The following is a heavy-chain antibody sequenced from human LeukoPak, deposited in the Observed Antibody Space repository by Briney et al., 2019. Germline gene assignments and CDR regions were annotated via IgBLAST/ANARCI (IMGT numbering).Heavy chain of an antibody. CDR3: TAAVIVVVKRWDAFDI. CDR2: FDPEDGET. D-gene: IGHD3-22*01. CDR1: GYTLTELS. V-gene: IGHV1-24*01. J-gene: IGHJ3*02. Sequence: ASVKVSCKVSGYTLTELSMHWVRQAPGKGLEWMGGFDPEDGETIYAQKFQGRVTMTEGTSTDTAYMELSSLRSEDTAVYYCTAAVIVVVKRWDAFDIWGQGTMVTVSS.